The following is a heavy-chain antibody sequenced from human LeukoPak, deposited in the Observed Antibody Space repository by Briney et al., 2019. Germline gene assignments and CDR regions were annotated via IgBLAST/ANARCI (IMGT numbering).Heavy chain of an antibody. J-gene: IGHJ4*02. Sequence: GGSLRLSCAASGFTFSSYAMSWVRQAPGKGLEWVGRIKSKTDGGTTDYAAPVKGRFTISRDDSKNTLYLQMNSLKTEDTAVYYCTTGIVVVPAAIDYWGQGTLVTVSS. CDR2: IKSKTDGGTT. CDR3: TTGIVVVPAAIDY. D-gene: IGHD2-2*01. V-gene: IGHV3-15*01. CDR1: GFTFSSYA.